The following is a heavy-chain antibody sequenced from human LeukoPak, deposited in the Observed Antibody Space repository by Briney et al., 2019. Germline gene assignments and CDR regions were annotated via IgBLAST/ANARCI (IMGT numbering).Heavy chain of an antibody. J-gene: IGHJ4*02. D-gene: IGHD5-12*01. CDR3: ARWPRGGYNKFGFDY. Sequence: SETLSLTCAVYGGSFSGYYWSWIRQPPGKGLEWIGYIYYSGSTNYNPSLKSRVTISVDTSKNQFSLKLSSVTAADTAVYYCARWPRGGYNKFGFDYWGQGTLVTVSS. CDR1: GGSFSGYY. CDR2: IYYSGST. V-gene: IGHV4-59*01.